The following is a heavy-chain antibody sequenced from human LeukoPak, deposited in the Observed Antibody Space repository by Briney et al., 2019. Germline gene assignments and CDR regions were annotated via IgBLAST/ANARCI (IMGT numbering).Heavy chain of an antibody. CDR3: ARDAHGYSST. J-gene: IGHJ5*02. V-gene: IGHV4-61*02. CDR1: GGSLSIGSYY. CDR2: IYTSGST. D-gene: IGHD6-13*01. Sequence: PSETLSLTCTVSGGSLSIGSYYWSWIRQPARKGLGWIGRIYTSGSTNYNPSIKSRVTISVDTSKNQFSLKLSSVTAADTAVYYCARDAHGYSSTWGQGTLVTVSS.